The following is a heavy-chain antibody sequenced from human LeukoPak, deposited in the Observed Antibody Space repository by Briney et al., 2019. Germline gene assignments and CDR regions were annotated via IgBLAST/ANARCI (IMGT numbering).Heavy chain of an antibody. CDR3: ARESIWGSNPRI. CDR2: INPNSGGT. CDR1: GYTFTGYY. D-gene: IGHD7-27*01. V-gene: IGHV1-2*02. J-gene: IGHJ3*02. Sequence: ASVKVSCKASGYTFTGYYMHWVRQAPGQGLEWMGWINPNSGGTNYAQKFQGRVTMTRDTSISTAYMELSRLRSDDTAVYYCARESIWGSNPRIWGQGTMVTVSS.